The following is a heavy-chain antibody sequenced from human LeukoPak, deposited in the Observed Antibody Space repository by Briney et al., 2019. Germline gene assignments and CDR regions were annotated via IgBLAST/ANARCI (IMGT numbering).Heavy chain of an antibody. CDR2: ISGSGGYT. CDR3: ARDLNGSGLGFDY. CDR1: GFTFSTYG. V-gene: IGHV3-23*01. J-gene: IGHJ4*02. D-gene: IGHD3-16*01. Sequence: GGSLRLSCAASGFTFSTYGMTWVRQAPGKGLEWVSTISGSGGYTYYADSVKGRFTISRDNSKNTLYLQMNSLRAEDTAVYYCARDLNGSGLGFDYWGQGTLVTVSS.